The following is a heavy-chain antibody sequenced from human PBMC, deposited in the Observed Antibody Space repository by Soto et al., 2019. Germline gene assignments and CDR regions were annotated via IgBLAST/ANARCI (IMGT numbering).Heavy chain of an antibody. V-gene: IGHV4-4*02. Sequence: PSETLSLTCAVSGGSISSSNWWSWDRQPPGKGLEWIGEIYHSGSTNYNPSLKSRVTISVDKSKNQFSLKLSSVTAADTAVYYCARGGSSSFLYYYYYGMDVWGQGTTGTVSS. J-gene: IGHJ6*02. D-gene: IGHD6-6*01. CDR2: IYHSGST. CDR3: ARGGSSSFLYYYYYGMDV. CDR1: GGSISSSNW.